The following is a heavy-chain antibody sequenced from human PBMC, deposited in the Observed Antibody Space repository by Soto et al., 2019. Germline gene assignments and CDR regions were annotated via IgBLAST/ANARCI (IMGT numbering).Heavy chain of an antibody. CDR2: IIPIFGTA. Sequence: SVNVSFKASGGTFSSYAISWVRQAPGQGLEWMGGIIPIFGTANYAQKFQGRVTITADESTSTAYMELSSLSSEDTAVYYCARGTTSRFDYWGQGTLVTVSS. CDR1: GGTFSSYA. D-gene: IGHD1-1*01. CDR3: ARGTTSRFDY. V-gene: IGHV1-69*13. J-gene: IGHJ4*02.